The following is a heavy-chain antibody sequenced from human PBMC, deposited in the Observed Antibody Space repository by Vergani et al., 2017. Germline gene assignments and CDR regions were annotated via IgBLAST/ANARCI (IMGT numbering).Heavy chain of an antibody. CDR1: GFTFSSYG. CDR2: ISYDGSNK. CDR3: ARDLSRSSSWYPSRENDY. J-gene: IGHJ4*02. Sequence: QVQLVESGGGVVQPGRSLRLSCAASGFTFSSYGMHWVRQAPGKGLEWVAVISYDGSNKYYADSVKGRFTISRDNAKNSLYLQMNSLRAEDTAVYYCARDLSRSSSWYPSRENDYWGQGTLVTVSS. V-gene: IGHV3-30*03. D-gene: IGHD6-13*01.